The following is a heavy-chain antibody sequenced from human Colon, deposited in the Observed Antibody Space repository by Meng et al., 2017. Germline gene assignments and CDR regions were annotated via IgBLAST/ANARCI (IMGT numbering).Heavy chain of an antibody. CDR1: GGSISTSGHW. CDR2: VFYSGST. CDR3: ARDMSGGYYWFDP. Sequence: QGQLQESGPGLGKPSQTLSLTCTVSGGSISTSGHWWSWIRQHPGKGLEWIGYVFYSGSTQYNPSLKSRVSISVDTSKNQFSLKLYSMTAADTAVYYCARDMSGGYYWFDPWGQGTLVTVSS. V-gene: IGHV4-31*03. D-gene: IGHD3-22*01. J-gene: IGHJ5*02.